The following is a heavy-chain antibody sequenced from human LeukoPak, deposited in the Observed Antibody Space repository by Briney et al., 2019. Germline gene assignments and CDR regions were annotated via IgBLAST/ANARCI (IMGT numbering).Heavy chain of an antibody. CDR3: AKDYSRYYYGSGVTDY. Sequence: PGGSLRLSCAASGFSFRSYSINWVRQAPGKGLEWVSSISGSGDSISYTDSVKGRFTISRDNDEKSLYLQMNSLRAEDTAVYYCAKDYSRYYYGSGVTDYWGQGTLVTVSS. CDR1: GFSFRSYS. CDR2: ISGSGDSI. D-gene: IGHD3-10*01. V-gene: IGHV3-21*04. J-gene: IGHJ4*02.